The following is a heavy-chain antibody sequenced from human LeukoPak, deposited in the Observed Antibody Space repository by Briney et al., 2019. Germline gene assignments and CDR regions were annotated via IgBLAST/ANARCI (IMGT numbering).Heavy chain of an antibody. Sequence: GGSLRLSCEASGFTFSSYWMSWVRQAPGKGLEWVANIKTDGSEKYYVDSVKGRFTISRDNSKNTLYLQMNSLRAEDTAIYYCARETGSAVGSTDFDYWGQGTLVTVSS. D-gene: IGHD4-17*01. CDR3: ARETGSAVGSTDFDY. CDR1: GFTFSSYW. J-gene: IGHJ4*02. V-gene: IGHV3-7*01. CDR2: IKTDGSEK.